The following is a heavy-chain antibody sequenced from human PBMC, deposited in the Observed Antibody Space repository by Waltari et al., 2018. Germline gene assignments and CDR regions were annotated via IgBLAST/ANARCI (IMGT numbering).Heavy chain of an antibody. CDR3: ARGGVELRLAFDI. J-gene: IGHJ3*02. D-gene: IGHD1-7*01. CDR1: GFTFSSYE. CDR2: VRCSGRTV. Sequence: EVQLVESGGGLVQPGGSLRLSCAASGFTFSSYEMNWVRQAPGKGLEWVSYVRCSGRTVVYADFVKGRVTISRDNSKNSLYLQMNSLRAEDTAVYYCARGGVELRLAFDIWGQGTMVTVSS. V-gene: IGHV3-48*03.